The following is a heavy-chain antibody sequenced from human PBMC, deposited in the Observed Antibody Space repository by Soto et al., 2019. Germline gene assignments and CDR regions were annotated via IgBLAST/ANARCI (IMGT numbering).Heavy chain of an antibody. D-gene: IGHD2-15*01. J-gene: IGHJ5*02. CDR1: GFTFSNYG. CDR3: ARTVAALDTWVDP. Sequence: EVQLVESGGGLVQPGGSLRLSCAGSGFTFSNYGMHWVRQAPGKGLEWVSFISSNSRLMYYGDSVNGRLTISRYNVRSSLYLQLNSLRDEDTAVYYCARTVAALDTWVDPWGQGTLVTVSS. V-gene: IGHV3-48*02. CDR2: ISSNSRLM.